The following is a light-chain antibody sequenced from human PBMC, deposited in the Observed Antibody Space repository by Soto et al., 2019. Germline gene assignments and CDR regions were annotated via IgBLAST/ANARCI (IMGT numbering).Light chain of an antibody. CDR2: DVS. J-gene: IGLJ1*01. Sequence: QSVLTQPASVSGSPGQSITISCTGTSSDIGGYDYVSWYQQYPGKAPKLMFYDVSNRPSGVSDRFSGSKSANTASLTISGLQAEDEADYYCNSYTTSSSLYVFGTGTKLTVL. V-gene: IGLV2-14*01. CDR1: SSDIGGYDY. CDR3: NSYTTSSSLYV.